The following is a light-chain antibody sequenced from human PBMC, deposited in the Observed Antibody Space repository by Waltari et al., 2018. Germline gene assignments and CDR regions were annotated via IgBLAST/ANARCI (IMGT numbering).Light chain of an antibody. CDR1: QGIDSA. CDR3: QQLKSYPVT. CDR2: TAS. V-gene: IGKV1-9*01. Sequence: DIQLTQSPSFLSASVGDRVTITCRASQGIDSALAWYQLKPGTAPKVLIYTASVLQSGVPSRFSGRGSGTEFTLTISSLQPEDCATYYCQQLKSYPVTFGQGTRLEIK. J-gene: IGKJ5*01.